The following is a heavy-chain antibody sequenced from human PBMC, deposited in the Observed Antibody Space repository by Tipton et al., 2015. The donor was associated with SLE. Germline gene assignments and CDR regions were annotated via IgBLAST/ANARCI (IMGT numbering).Heavy chain of an antibody. CDR2: IIPIFGTT. V-gene: IGHV1-69*06. D-gene: IGHD2-8*01. CDR3: GRGFCTNDVCFYYYYYGMDV. Sequence: QSGPEVKKPESSVKISCRASGGTFSNYAISWVRQAPGQGLEWLGGIIPIFGTTNYAEKFQDRVTITADRSTSTAYMEVSRLTSEDTAVYYCGRGFCTNDVCFYYYYYGMDVWGQGTTVTVSS. CDR1: GGTFSNYA. J-gene: IGHJ6*02.